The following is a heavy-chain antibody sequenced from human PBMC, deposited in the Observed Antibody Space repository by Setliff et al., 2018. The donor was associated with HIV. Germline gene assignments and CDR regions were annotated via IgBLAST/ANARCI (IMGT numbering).Heavy chain of an antibody. CDR3: ARVNALIRAPFDY. V-gene: IGHV4-59*01. CDR1: GGSITGYY. J-gene: IGHJ4*02. Sequence: SETLSLTCTVSGGSITGYYWSGVRQPPGKGLEWIGYIFYSGTTNYSPSLNSRATISVDTSKNSFSLRLSSVTAADTAVYYCARVNALIRAPFDYWGQGALVTVSS. CDR2: IFYSGTT.